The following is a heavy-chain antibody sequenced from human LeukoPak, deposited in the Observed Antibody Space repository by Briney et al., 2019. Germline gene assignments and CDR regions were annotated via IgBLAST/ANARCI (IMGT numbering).Heavy chain of an antibody. D-gene: IGHD1-26*01. CDR3: AREWELLGAGWFDP. CDR2: IYTSGST. CDR1: GGSISSYY. Sequence: PSETLSLTCTVPGGSISSYYWSWIRQPAGKGLEWIGRIYTSGSTNYNPSLKSRVTMSVDTSKNQFSLKLSSVTAADTAVYYCAREWELLGAGWFDPWGQGTLVTVSS. J-gene: IGHJ5*02. V-gene: IGHV4-4*07.